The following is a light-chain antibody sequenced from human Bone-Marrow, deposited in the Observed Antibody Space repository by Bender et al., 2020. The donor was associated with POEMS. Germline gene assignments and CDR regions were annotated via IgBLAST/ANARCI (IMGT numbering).Light chain of an antibody. V-gene: IGLV3-21*02. CDR1: NIGRET. J-gene: IGLJ3*02. CDR2: DDN. CDR3: CSYRGSYNWV. Sequence: SYVLTQPPSVSVAPGQTAAISCGGRNIGRETVHWYRQRPGQAPVLVVIDDNNRPSGIPERFSGSNSGSTATLTISGLQAEDEADYYCCSYRGSYNWVFGGGTKLTVL.